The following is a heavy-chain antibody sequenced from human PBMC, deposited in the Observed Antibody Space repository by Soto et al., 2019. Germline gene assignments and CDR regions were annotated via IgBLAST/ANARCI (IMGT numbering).Heavy chain of an antibody. D-gene: IGHD3-3*01. V-gene: IGHV3-23*01. Sequence: PGGSLRLSCAASGFTFSSFAMPWVRQSPRRGLVLVAMISDGGGNVYYADAVKRRVTVSRDNYRGFVYLEISSLTGDDAAVYYCAKDFERSAFDHWGQGTPVTVSS. CDR1: GFTFSSFA. CDR2: ISDGGGNV. CDR3: AKDFERSAFDH. J-gene: IGHJ4*02.